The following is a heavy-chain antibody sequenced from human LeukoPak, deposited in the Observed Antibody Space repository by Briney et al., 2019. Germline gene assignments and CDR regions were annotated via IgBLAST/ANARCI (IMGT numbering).Heavy chain of an antibody. CDR2: IYHSGST. D-gene: IGHD3-9*01. Sequence: PSETLSLTCAVYGGSLNGYYWSWIRQPPGKGLEWIGEIYHSGSTNYNPSLKSRVTISVDKSKNQFSLKLSSVTAADTAVYYCARDPESSDYDILTGYYRDYGMDVWGQGTTVTVSS. CDR3: ARDPESSDYDILTGYYRDYGMDV. CDR1: GGSLNGYY. V-gene: IGHV4-34*01. J-gene: IGHJ6*02.